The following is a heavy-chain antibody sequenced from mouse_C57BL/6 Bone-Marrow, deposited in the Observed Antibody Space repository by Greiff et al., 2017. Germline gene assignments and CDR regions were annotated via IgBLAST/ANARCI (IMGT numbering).Heavy chain of an antibody. Sequence: QVQLQQPGAELVKPGASVKLSCKASGYTFTSYWMHWVKQRPGQGLEWIGMIHPNSGSTNYNEKFKSKATLTVDKSSSTAYMQLSSLTSEDSAVYYCARNYGSPYWYLDVWGTGTTVTVSS. CDR2: IHPNSGST. D-gene: IGHD1-1*01. J-gene: IGHJ1*03. CDR3: ARNYGSPYWYLDV. V-gene: IGHV1-64*01. CDR1: GYTFTSYW.